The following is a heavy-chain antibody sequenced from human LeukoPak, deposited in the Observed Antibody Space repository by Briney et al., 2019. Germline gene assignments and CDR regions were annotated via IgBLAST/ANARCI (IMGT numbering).Heavy chain of an antibody. Sequence: GGSLRLSCAASGFTFSREGMHWVRQAPGKGVEGVAVISYDGSNKYYADSVKGRFTISRDNSKTTLYLQMNSLRAEDTAVYFCARWALCGGDCPLDYWGQGTLVTVSS. D-gene: IGHD2-21*02. CDR3: ARWALCGGDCPLDY. J-gene: IGHJ4*02. CDR1: GFTFSREG. CDR2: ISYDGSNK. V-gene: IGHV3-30*03.